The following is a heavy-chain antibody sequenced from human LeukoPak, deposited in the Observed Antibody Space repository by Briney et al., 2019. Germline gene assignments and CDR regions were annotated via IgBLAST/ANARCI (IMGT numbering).Heavy chain of an antibody. V-gene: IGHV3-23*01. CDR1: GFTFSSYA. CDR2: ISGSGDYT. D-gene: IGHD6-13*01. CDR3: AKTPHSSGWFGWFAP. Sequence: GGSLRLSCAASGFTFSSYAMSWVRQAPGKGLEWVSAISGSGDYTNYADSVKGRFTISRDNSKNTLYLQMNSLRAEDTALYYCAKTPHSSGWFGWFAPWGQGTLVTVSS. J-gene: IGHJ5*02.